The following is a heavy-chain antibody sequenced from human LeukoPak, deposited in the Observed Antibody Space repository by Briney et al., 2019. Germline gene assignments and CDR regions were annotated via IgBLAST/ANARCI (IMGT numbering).Heavy chain of an antibody. D-gene: IGHD4-17*01. CDR1: GGSISSSNW. Sequence: SETLSLTCAVSGGSISSSNWWTWVRQPPGKGLEWIGEIYHSGSTNYNPSLKSRVTISVDTSKNQFSLKLSSVTAADTAVYYCARDPSSAYHGDPHYYYGMDVWGQGTTVTVSS. V-gene: IGHV4-4*02. CDR2: IYHSGST. CDR3: ARDPSSAYHGDPHYYYGMDV. J-gene: IGHJ6*02.